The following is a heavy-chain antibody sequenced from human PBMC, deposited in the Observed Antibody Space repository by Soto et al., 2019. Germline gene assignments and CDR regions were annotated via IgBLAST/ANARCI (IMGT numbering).Heavy chain of an antibody. CDR3: ATRITVFGLLIPPFDP. Sequence: KPSETLSLTCAVYGGSVNGYYWNWIRQPPGKGQEWIGEINHTGGTHYNPSLKSRVTMSVDTSKNQFSLRLSSVTAADTAIYYCATRITVFGLLIPPFDPWGQGTQVTVSS. CDR2: INHTGGT. D-gene: IGHD3-3*01. V-gene: IGHV4-34*01. CDR1: GGSVNGYY. J-gene: IGHJ5*02.